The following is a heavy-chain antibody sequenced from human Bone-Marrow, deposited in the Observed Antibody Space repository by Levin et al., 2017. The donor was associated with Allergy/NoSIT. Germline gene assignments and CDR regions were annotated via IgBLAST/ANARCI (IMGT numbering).Heavy chain of an antibody. V-gene: IGHV3-30*04. CDR1: GFTFSSFA. CDR3: ARGSLEFDY. Sequence: GGSLRLSCAASGFTFSSFAIHWVRQAPGKGLEWLAFISYDGNNEDYADSVKGRFTISRDNSKNTVYLQMNSLTSEDTAVYYCARGSLEFDYWGQGTSVIVSS. CDR2: ISYDGNNE. J-gene: IGHJ4*02.